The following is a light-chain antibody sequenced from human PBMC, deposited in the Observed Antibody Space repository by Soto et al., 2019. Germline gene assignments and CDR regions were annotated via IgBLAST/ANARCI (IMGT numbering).Light chain of an antibody. J-gene: IGKJ3*01. CDR1: KGSSNY. CDR3: QKYNSAPFT. Sequence: DIQMTQSPSSLSASVGDRVTITCRASKGSSNYLAWYQQKPGKVPKLLIYAASTLQSGVPSRFSGSGSGTDFTLTISSLQPATYYCQKYNSAPFTFGPGTKVDIK. CDR2: AAS. V-gene: IGKV1-27*01.